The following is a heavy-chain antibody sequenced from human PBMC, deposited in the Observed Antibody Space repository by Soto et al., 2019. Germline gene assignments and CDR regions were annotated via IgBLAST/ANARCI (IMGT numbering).Heavy chain of an antibody. D-gene: IGHD6-6*01. J-gene: IGHJ4*02. CDR3: ARSQYSGSSYFDY. CDR1: GYSFSNYW. Sequence: EVQLVQSGEEVKKPGESLKMSCKGSGYSFSNYWIGWVRQMPGKGLEWMGIISAADSDTRYSPSFQGQVTISVDKSISTAYLQWSSLKASDTAMYYCARSQYSGSSYFDYWGQGTLVTVSS. CDR2: ISAADSDT. V-gene: IGHV5-51*01.